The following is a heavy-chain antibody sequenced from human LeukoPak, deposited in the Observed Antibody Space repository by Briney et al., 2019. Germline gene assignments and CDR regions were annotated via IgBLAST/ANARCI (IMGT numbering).Heavy chain of an antibody. CDR3: AHSISIFGVVIIVNWFDP. J-gene: IGHJ5*02. V-gene: IGHV2-5*02. CDR2: IYWDDDK. CDR1: GFSLSTSGVG. D-gene: IGHD3-3*01. Sequence: SGPTLVKPTQTLTLTCTFSGFSLSTSGVGAGWIRQPPGKALEWLALIYWDDDKRYSPSLKSRLTITKDTSKNQVVLTMTNMDPVDTATYYCAHSISIFGVVIIVNWFDPWGQGTLVTVSS.